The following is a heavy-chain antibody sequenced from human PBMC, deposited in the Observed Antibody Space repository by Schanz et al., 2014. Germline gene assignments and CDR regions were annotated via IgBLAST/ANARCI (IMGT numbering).Heavy chain of an antibody. Sequence: QGQLVQSGAEVKKPGASVKVSCKASGYTFTSYGITWVRQAPGQGLEWMGWISAYNGHTTNAQKFQGRVTMTTDTSTSAAYMELRSVRYDDTTMYYCARGIPYCSSTSCAGLDAYDVWGQGTLVTVSS. J-gene: IGHJ3*01. V-gene: IGHV1-18*01. CDR1: GYTFTSYG. CDR3: ARGIPYCSSTSCAGLDAYDV. CDR2: ISAYNGHT. D-gene: IGHD2-2*01.